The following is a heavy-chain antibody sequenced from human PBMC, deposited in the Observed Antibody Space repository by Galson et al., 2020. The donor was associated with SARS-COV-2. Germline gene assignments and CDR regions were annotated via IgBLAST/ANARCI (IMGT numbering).Heavy chain of an antibody. Sequence: SETLSLTCTVSGGFISSYYWSWIRQPAGKGLEWIGRIYTSGSTNYNPSLKSRVTMSVDTSKNQFSLKLSSVTAADTAVYYCARVQYMYSSSWFANPVYYFDYWGQGTLVTVSS. V-gene: IGHV4-4*07. D-gene: IGHD6-13*01. CDR1: GGFISSYY. J-gene: IGHJ4*02. CDR2: IYTSGST. CDR3: ARVQYMYSSSWFANPVYYFDY.